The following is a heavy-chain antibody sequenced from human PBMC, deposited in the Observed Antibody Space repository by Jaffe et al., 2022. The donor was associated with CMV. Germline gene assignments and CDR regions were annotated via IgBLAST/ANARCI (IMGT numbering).Heavy chain of an antibody. J-gene: IGHJ6*03. D-gene: IGHD1-1*01. CDR3: ALTPPTDDAYYYYMAV. CDR1: GYNFRNYA. V-gene: IGHV1-18*04. CDR2: ISVDDGKT. Sequence: QVRLVQSGAEVKKPGASVKVSCKASGYNFRNYAISWVRQAPGQGLEWVGWISVDDGKTDYARNLRGRVSMTTDTSTSTVYMELRSLKSDDTAEYYCALTPPTDDAYYYYMAVWGKGTTVIVSS.